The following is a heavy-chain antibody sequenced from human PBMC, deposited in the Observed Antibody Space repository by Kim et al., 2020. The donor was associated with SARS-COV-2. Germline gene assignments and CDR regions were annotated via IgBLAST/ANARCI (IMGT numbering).Heavy chain of an antibody. CDR2: IYYSGST. J-gene: IGHJ6*02. V-gene: IGHV4-61*01. CDR3: AGLVVPAFYEYYYYYGMDV. D-gene: IGHD2-2*01. Sequence: SETLSLTCTVSGGSVSSGSYYWSWIRQPPGKGLEWIGYIYYSGSTNYNPSLKSRVTISVDTSKNQFSLKLSSVTAADTAVYYCAGLVVPAFYEYYYYYGMDVWGQGTTVTVSS. CDR1: GGSVSSGSYY.